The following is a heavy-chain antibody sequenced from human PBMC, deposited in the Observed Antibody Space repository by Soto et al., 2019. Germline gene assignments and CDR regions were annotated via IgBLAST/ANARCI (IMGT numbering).Heavy chain of an antibody. CDR2: INAGNGNT. CDR1: GYTFTSYA. CDR3: AIVVPAAMGGGMDV. V-gene: IGHV1-3*01. Sequence: QVQLVQSGAEVKKPGASVKVSCKASGYTFTSYAMHWVRQAPGQRLEWMGWINAGNGNTKYSQKLQGRVTMTTDTSTSTAYMELRSLRSDDTAVYYCAIVVPAAMGGGMDVWGQGTTVTVSS. D-gene: IGHD2-2*01. J-gene: IGHJ6*02.